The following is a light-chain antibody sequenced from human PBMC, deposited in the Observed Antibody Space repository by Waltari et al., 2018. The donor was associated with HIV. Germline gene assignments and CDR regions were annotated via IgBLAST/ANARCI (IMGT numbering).Light chain of an antibody. V-gene: IGLV2-8*01. J-gene: IGLJ3*02. CDR3: SSYAGSNNWV. CDR2: EVR. CDR1: SSDVGFYKY. Sequence: QSALTQPPSASGSRGPSVTISCTGTSSDVGFYKYVSWYQQYPGKAPKLMIYEVRERPSGVPDRFSGSKSGNTASLTVSGLQAEDEADYYCSSYAGSNNWVFGGGTKLTVL.